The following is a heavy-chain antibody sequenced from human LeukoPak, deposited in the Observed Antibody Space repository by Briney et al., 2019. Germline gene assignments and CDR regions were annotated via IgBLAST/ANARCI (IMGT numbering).Heavy chain of an antibody. D-gene: IGHD6-19*01. V-gene: IGHV4-4*02. J-gene: IGHJ6*02. CDR1: GGSISSSNW. CDR3: ARWPSYPTPVKDSSGCPGGMDV. Sequence: KPSETLSLTCAVSGGSISSSNWWSWVRQPPGKGLEWIGEIYRSGSTNYNPSLKSRVTISVDKSKNQFSLKLSSVTAADTAVYYCARWPSYPTPVKDSSGCPGGMDVWGQGTTVTVSS. CDR2: IYRSGST.